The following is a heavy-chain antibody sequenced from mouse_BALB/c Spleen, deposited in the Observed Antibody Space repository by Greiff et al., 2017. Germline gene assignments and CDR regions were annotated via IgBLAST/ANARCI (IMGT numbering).Heavy chain of an antibody. CDR2: IDPANGNT. Sequence: EVKLVESGAELVKPGASVKLSCTASGFNIKDTYMHWVKQRPEQGLEWIGRIDPANGNTKYDPKFQGKATITADTSSNTAYLQLSSLTSEDTAVYYCASWAFAYWGQGTLVTVSA. CDR3: ASWAFAY. CDR1: GFNIKDTY. J-gene: IGHJ3*01. V-gene: IGHV14-3*02. D-gene: IGHD4-1*01.